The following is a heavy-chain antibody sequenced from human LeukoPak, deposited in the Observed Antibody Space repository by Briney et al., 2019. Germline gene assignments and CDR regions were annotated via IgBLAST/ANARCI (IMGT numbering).Heavy chain of an antibody. CDR3: ARVYCSSTSCYED. Sequence: SETLSLTCAVYGGSFSGYYWSWIRQPPGKGLEWIGEINHSGSTNYNPSLKSRVTISVDTSKNQFSLKLSSVTAADTAVYYYARVYCSSTSCYEDWGQGTLVTVSS. J-gene: IGHJ4*02. V-gene: IGHV4-34*01. D-gene: IGHD2-2*01. CDR1: GGSFSGYY. CDR2: INHSGST.